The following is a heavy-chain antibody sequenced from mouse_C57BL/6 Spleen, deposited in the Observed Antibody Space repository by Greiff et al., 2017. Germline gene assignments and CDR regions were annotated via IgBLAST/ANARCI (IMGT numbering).Heavy chain of an antibody. Sequence: LQESGAELARPGASVKLSCKASGYTFTSYGISWVKQRTGQGLEWIGEIYPRSGNTYYNEKFKGKATLTADKSSSTAYMELRSLTSEDSAVYFCARAIDSSGYGGFDYWGQGTTLTVSS. J-gene: IGHJ2*01. CDR2: IYPRSGNT. CDR3: ARAIDSSGYGGFDY. CDR1: GYTFTSYG. D-gene: IGHD3-2*02. V-gene: IGHV1-81*01.